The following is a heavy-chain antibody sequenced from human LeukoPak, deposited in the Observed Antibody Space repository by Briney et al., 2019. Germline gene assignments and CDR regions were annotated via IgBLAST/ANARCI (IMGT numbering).Heavy chain of an antibody. CDR1: GFTFSSYA. D-gene: IGHD3-22*01. V-gene: IGHV3-23*01. Sequence: GGSLRLSCAASGFTFSSYAMSWVRQAPGKGLEWVSAISGSGGSTYYADSVKGRFTISRDNSKNTLYLQMNSLRAEDTAVYYCADYDSSGYYGENDYWGQGTLVIVSS. J-gene: IGHJ4*02. CDR2: ISGSGGST. CDR3: ADYDSSGYYGENDY.